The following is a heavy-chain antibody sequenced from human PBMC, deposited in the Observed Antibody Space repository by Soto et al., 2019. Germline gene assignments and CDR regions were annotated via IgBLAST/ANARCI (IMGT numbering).Heavy chain of an antibody. D-gene: IGHD3-10*01. CDR1: GFTFGDYA. CDR3: AEERSSGSPYYGMDY. Sequence: GGSLRLSCAASGFTFGDYAMHWVRQVPGKGLEWVSGFKWNSGDVGYADSVKGRFTISRDNARNSLYLQMNSLRPEDTAVYYCAEERSSGSPYYGMDYWGQGTMVTVSS. V-gene: IGHV3-9*01. J-gene: IGHJ6*02. CDR2: FKWNSGDV.